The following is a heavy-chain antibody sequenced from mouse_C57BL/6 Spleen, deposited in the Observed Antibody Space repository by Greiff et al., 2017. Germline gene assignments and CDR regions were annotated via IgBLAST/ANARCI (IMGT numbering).Heavy chain of an antibody. CDR1: GYTFTSYW. CDR2: IHPNSGST. D-gene: IGHD1-1*01. CDR3: ARDYGSSYGARDY. V-gene: IGHV1-64*01. Sequence: QVQLQQPGAELVKPGASVKLSCKASGYTFTSYWMHWVKQRPGQGLEWIGMIHPNSGSTNYNEKFKSKATMTVDKSSSTAYMQLSSLTSEDSAVYSCARDYGSSYGARDYWGQGTSVTVSS. J-gene: IGHJ4*01.